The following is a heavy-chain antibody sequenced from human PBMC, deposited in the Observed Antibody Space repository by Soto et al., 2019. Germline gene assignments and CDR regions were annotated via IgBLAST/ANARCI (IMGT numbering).Heavy chain of an antibody. CDR3: ARNPYYDFWSGYYPYFDY. V-gene: IGHV5-51*01. J-gene: IGHJ4*02. D-gene: IGHD3-3*01. Sequence: GESLKISCKASGYSFTSYWIGWVRQMPGKGLEWMGIIYPGDSDTRYSPSFQGQVTISADKSISTAYLQWSSLKASDTAMYYCARNPYYDFWSGYYPYFDYWGQGTLVTVSS. CDR2: IYPGDSDT. CDR1: GYSFTSYW.